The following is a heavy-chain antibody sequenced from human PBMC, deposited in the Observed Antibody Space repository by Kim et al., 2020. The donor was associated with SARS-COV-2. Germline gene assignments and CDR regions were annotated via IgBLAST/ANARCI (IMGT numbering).Heavy chain of an antibody. CDR2: INHSGST. V-gene: IGHV4-34*01. CDR3: ARGGWELRVFDY. J-gene: IGHJ4*02. D-gene: IGHD1-26*01. Sequence: SETLSLTCAVYGGSFSGYYWSWIRQPPGKGLEWIGEINHSGSTNYNPSLKSRVTISVDTSKNQFSLKLNSVTAADTAVYYCARGGWELRVFDYWGQGTLVTVSS. CDR1: GGSFSGYY.